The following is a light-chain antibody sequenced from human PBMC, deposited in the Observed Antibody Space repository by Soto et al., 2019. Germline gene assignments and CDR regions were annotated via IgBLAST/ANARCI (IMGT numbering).Light chain of an antibody. CDR2: EVS. CDR3: SSYTSSSTRV. Sequence: QSALTQPAPVSGSRGQSITISCTGTSSDVGNYNFVSWYQHHPGKAPKLMIYEVSNRPSGVSNRFSGSKAGNTASLTISGLQAEDEADYYCSSYTSSSTRVFGSGTKVTVL. V-gene: IGLV2-14*01. CDR1: SSDVGNYNF. J-gene: IGLJ1*01.